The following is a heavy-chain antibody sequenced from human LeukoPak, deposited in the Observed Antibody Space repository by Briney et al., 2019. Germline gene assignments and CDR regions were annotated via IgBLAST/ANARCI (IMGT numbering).Heavy chain of an antibody. Sequence: ASVKGSCKASGYTFTRYDINWVRQATGRGLEWMGWMNPNSDNTDYAQKFQSRVTMTRNTSISTAYMELSRQRSEDTAVYDCASDWFLNVWGQGTTVTVSS. CDR3: ASDWFLNV. CDR1: GYTFTRYD. CDR2: MNPNSDNT. V-gene: IGHV1-8*01. J-gene: IGHJ6*02. D-gene: IGHD3-9*01.